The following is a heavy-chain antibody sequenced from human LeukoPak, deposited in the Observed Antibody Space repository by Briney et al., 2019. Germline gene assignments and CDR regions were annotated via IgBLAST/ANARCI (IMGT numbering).Heavy chain of an antibody. V-gene: IGHV1-69*05. Sequence: SVKVSCKASGGTFGSYAISWVRQAPGQGLEWMGRIIPIFGTANYAQKFQGRVTITTDESTSTAYMELSSLRSEDTAVYYCASDGEYYGSGVYWGQGTLVTVSS. CDR2: IIPIFGTA. CDR3: ASDGEYYGSGVY. D-gene: IGHD3-10*01. CDR1: GGTFGSYA. J-gene: IGHJ4*02.